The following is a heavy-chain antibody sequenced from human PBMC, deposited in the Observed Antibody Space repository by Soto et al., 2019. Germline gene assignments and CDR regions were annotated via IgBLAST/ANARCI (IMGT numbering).Heavy chain of an antibody. D-gene: IGHD3-10*01. CDR1: GFTFSNYA. Sequence: EVLLLDSGGGLVQPGGSLRLSCAASGFTFSNYAMTWVRQAPGKGPEWISTVNNGGGGTYYADSVKGRFTISRDNSKNTLYLQVSSLRAEDTADYYCAKERLGRGIDYWGQGILVTVSS. CDR2: VNNGGGGT. V-gene: IGHV3-23*01. CDR3: AKERLGRGIDY. J-gene: IGHJ4*02.